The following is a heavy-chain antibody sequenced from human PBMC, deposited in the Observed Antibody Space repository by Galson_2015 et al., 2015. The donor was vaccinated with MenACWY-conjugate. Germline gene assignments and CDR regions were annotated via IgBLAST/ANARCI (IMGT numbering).Heavy chain of an antibody. V-gene: IGHV1-46*01. D-gene: IGHD3-22*01. J-gene: IGHJ6*02. CDR3: AREPQIVVVITRYGMDV. CDR1: GYTFTSYY. Sequence: SVKVSCKASGYTFTSYYMHWVRQAPGQGLEWMGIINPSGGSTSYAQKFQGRVTMTRDTSTSTVYMELSSLRSEDTAVYYCAREPQIVVVITRYGMDVWGQGTTVTVSS. CDR2: INPSGGST.